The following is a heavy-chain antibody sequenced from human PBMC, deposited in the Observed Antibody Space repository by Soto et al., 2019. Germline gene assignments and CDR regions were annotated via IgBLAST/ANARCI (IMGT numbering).Heavy chain of an antibody. CDR2: ISYDGSNK. CDR3: ARDVNNWFDP. J-gene: IGHJ5*02. CDR1: GFTFSSYA. Sequence: QVQLVESGGGVVQPGRSLRLSCAASGFTFSSYAMHWVRQAPGKGLEWVAVISYDGSNKYYADSVKGRFTISRDNSKNTLYLPMNSLRAEDTAVYYCARDVNNWFDPWGQGTLVTVSS. V-gene: IGHV3-30-3*01.